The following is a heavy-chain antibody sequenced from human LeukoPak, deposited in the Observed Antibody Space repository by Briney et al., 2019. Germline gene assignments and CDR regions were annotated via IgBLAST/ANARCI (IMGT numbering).Heavy chain of an antibody. J-gene: IGHJ4*02. CDR1: GGTFSSYA. V-gene: IGHV1-69*04. Sequence: ASVKVSCKASGGTFSSYAISWVRQAPGQGLEWMGRIIPILGIANYAQKFQGRVTITADKSTSTAYMELSSLRPEDTAVYYCVRSPNELLSTYFDYWGQGTLVTVSS. CDR2: IIPILGIA. CDR3: VRSPNELLSTYFDY. D-gene: IGHD2-2*01.